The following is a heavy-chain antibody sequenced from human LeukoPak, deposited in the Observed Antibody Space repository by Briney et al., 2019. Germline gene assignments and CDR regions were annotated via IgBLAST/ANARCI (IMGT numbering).Heavy chain of an antibody. J-gene: IGHJ6*02. CDR3: ARDRKEIVVVPAAEMYGMDV. Sequence: ASVKGSSTASGYSFISYGISWVRQAPGQGLEWMGWISGYNGNTNYAQKLQGRVTMTTDTSTSTAHMELRSLRSDETAVYYCARDRKEIVVVPAAEMYGMDVWGQGTTVTVSS. D-gene: IGHD2-2*01. CDR1: GYSFISYG. V-gene: IGHV1-18*01. CDR2: ISGYNGNT.